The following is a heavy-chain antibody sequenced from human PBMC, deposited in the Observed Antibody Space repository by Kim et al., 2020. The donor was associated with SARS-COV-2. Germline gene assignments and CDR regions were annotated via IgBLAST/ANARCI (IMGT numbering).Heavy chain of an antibody. D-gene: IGHD7-27*01. Sequence: GGSLRLSCAASGFTFSSYAMSWVRQAPGKGLEWVSTITASGGSAYYADSVKGRFTISRDNSKNTLYLQMNSLRAEDTAVYYCAKERGANWGYFDSWGQGTLVTVSS. CDR2: ITASGGSA. CDR1: GFTFSSYA. V-gene: IGHV3-23*01. J-gene: IGHJ4*02. CDR3: AKERGANWGYFDS.